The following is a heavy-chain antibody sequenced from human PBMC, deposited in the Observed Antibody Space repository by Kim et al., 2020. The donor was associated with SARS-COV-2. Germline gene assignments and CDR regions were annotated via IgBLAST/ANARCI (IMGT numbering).Heavy chain of an antibody. CDR2: IYYSGST. V-gene: IGHV4-59*08. CDR1: GGSISSYY. Sequence: SETLSLTCTVSGGSISSYYWSWIRQPPGKGLEWIGYIYYSGSTNYNPSLKSRVTISVDTSKNQFSLKLSSVTAADTAVYYCARLNAPPTTVIPGAYYYYGMDVWGQGTTVTVSS. CDR3: ARLNAPPTTVIPGAYYYYGMDV. D-gene: IGHD4-4*01. J-gene: IGHJ6*02.